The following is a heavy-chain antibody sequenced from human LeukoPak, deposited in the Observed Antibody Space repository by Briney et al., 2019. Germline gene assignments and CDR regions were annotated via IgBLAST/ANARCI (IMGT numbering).Heavy chain of an antibody. V-gene: IGHV4-31*03. D-gene: IGHD5-18*01. CDR1: GGSISSDGYY. CDR2: IYYSGRT. Sequence: SETLSLTCTVSGGSISSDGYYWSWIRQHPGKGLEWNGNIYYSGRTYYNPSLKSRVTISVDTSKNQFSLKLSSVTAADTAVYYCARETRISYSYFHYWGQGTLVTVSS. CDR3: ARETRISYSYFHY. J-gene: IGHJ4*02.